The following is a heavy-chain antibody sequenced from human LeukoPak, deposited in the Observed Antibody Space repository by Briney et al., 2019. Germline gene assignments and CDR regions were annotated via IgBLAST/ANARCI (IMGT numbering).Heavy chain of an antibody. D-gene: IGHD5-24*01. CDR3: ARDLRYSVEMATIGYMDV. CDR1: GGSISSSSYY. V-gene: IGHV4-39*07. CDR2: IYYSGST. J-gene: IGHJ6*03. Sequence: SETLSVTCTVSGGSISSSSYYWGWIRQPPGKGLEWIGSIYYSGSTYYNPSLKSRVTISVDTSKNQFSLKLSSVTAADTAVYYCARDLRYSVEMATIGYMDVWGKGTTVTVSS.